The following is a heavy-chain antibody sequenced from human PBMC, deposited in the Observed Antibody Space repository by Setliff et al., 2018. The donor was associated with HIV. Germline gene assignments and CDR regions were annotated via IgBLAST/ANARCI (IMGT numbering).Heavy chain of an antibody. V-gene: IGHV3-33*06. D-gene: IGHD4-17*01. CDR1: GFTFSSYG. CDR3: AKGRRATMVTSIYYMDV. CDR2: IWYDGNNK. J-gene: IGHJ6*03. Sequence: GESLKISCAASGFTFSSYGMHWVRQAPGKGLEWVAVIWYDGNNKYYADSVKGRFTIPRDTSKNTLYLQMNSLRAEDTAVYYCAKGRRATMVTSIYYMDVWGKGTTVTVSS.